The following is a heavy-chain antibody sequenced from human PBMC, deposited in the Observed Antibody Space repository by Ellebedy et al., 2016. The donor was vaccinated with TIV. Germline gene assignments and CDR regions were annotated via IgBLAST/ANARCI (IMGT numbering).Heavy chain of an antibody. CDR2: IKQDGSEK. CDR3: AKPGGIVVVTHFDY. Sequence: PGGSLRLSCAASGFTFSSYWMSWVRQAPGKGLEWVANIKQDGSEKYYVDSVKGRFTISRDNAKNSLYLQMNSLRAEDTAVYYCAKPGGIVVVTHFDYWGQGTLVTVSS. V-gene: IGHV3-7*03. D-gene: IGHD3-22*01. J-gene: IGHJ4*02. CDR1: GFTFSSYW.